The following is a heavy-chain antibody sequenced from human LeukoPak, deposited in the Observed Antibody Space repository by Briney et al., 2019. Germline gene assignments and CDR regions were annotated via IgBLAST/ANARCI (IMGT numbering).Heavy chain of an antibody. D-gene: IGHD1-26*01. CDR2: INKDGSVI. V-gene: IGHV3-74*01. J-gene: IGHJ4*02. CDR3: VKVRGRARVGYFDY. Sequence: GGSLRLSCAASGFTISSSWIHWVRQAPGKGLVWVSRINKDGSVIDYAESVKGRFSISRDNAKNTLYLQMNSLRVEDTAIYYCVKVRGRARVGYFDYWGQGALVTVSS. CDR1: GFTISSSW.